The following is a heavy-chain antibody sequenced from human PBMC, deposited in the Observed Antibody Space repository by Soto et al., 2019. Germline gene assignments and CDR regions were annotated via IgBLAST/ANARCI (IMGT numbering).Heavy chain of an antibody. Sequence: EVQLLESGGGLVQPGGSLRLSCAASGFTFSSYAMSWVRQAPGKGLEWVSAITGSGGRTYYADSVKGRFTISRDNSKNTLHLQMNSLRAEDTAVYYCAKGLTGAPYYAMDVWGQGTTVTVSS. CDR3: AKGLTGAPYYAMDV. V-gene: IGHV3-23*01. J-gene: IGHJ6*02. D-gene: IGHD7-27*01. CDR1: GFTFSSYA. CDR2: ITGSGGRT.